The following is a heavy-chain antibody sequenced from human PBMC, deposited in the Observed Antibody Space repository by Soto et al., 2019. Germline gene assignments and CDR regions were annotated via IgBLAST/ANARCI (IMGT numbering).Heavy chain of an antibody. CDR1: GFTFRWFG. D-gene: IGHD3-10*01. CDR3: AKGEVRGTYLYFFDY. Sequence: GGSLRLSCAGSGFTFRWFGMNWVRQAPGKGLEWVARISNDGSNEYYVDSVKGRFTISRDNSKNTLYLQMDSLRAEDTAVYYCAKGEVRGTYLYFFDYWGQGSRVTVSS. J-gene: IGHJ4*02. CDR2: ISNDGSNE. V-gene: IGHV3-30*18.